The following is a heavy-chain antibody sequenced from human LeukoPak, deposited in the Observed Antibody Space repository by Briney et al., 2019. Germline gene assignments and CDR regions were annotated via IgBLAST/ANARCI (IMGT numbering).Heavy chain of an antibody. J-gene: IGHJ4*02. CDR3: SKDRLDRTGYYFFDY. CDR1: GFTFSSYG. CDR2: IRYDGDNK. Sequence: GGSLRLSCAASGFTFSSYGMHWVRQAPGKGLEWVASIRYDGDNKYYADSVRGRFTISRDDSRNTLYVQMNILRVEDTAVYFCSKDRLDRTGYYFFDYWGQGTLVTVSS. V-gene: IGHV3-30*02. D-gene: IGHD3-9*01.